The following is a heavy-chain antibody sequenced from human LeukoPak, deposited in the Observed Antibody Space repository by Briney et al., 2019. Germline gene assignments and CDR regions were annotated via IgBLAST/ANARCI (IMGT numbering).Heavy chain of an antibody. V-gene: IGHV3-23*01. CDR1: GFTFSSYG. CDR3: AGRSGYSPYYFDY. D-gene: IGHD2-15*01. J-gene: IGHJ4*02. Sequence: GGSLRLSCAASGFTFSSYGMGWVRQAPGKGLEWVSAISGSGGSTYYADSVKGRFTISRDNSKNTLYLQMNSLRAEDTAVYYCAGRSGYSPYYFDYWGQGTLVTVSS. CDR2: ISGSGGST.